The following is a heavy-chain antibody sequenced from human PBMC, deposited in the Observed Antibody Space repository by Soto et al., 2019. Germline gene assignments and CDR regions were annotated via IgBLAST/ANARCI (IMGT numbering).Heavy chain of an antibody. Sequence: PGGSLRLSCAASGFAFDYHVMSWVRQAPEKGLDWVAAITVSGGDTYYADSVKGRFTISRDNSKNTLYLEVNSLRADDTAVYYCVKGFASTRPYYFDYWGQGTLVTVSS. J-gene: IGHJ4*02. D-gene: IGHD6-6*01. CDR2: ITVSGGDT. CDR1: GFAFDYHV. V-gene: IGHV3-23*01. CDR3: VKGFASTRPYYFDY.